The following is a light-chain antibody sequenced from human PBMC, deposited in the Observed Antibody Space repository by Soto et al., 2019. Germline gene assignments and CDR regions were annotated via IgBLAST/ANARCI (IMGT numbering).Light chain of an antibody. J-gene: IGKJ2*01. Sequence: EIVLTQSPATLSLFPGEKTTLSCRAHQCVCSFLAWFPKKPGQAPKLLLYYAPNRATGIQARFSGSGSGTDFTLTISSLEPEDFAVYYCQQRSNWPLTFGQGTKLEIK. V-gene: IGKV3-11*01. CDR2: YAP. CDR3: QQRSNWPLT. CDR1: QCVCSF.